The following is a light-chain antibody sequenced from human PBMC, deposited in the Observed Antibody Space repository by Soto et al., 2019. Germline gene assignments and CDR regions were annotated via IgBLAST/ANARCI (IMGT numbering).Light chain of an antibody. CDR2: GAS. Sequence: EIVLTQSPATLSLSPGERASLSCRASQSVSSNYLAWYQQNPGQAPRLLIYGASNGATGIPDKFSGSGSGTDFTLTISRLEPEDFAVYYCQQYGTSPRTFGQGTKVDI. V-gene: IGKV3-20*01. CDR3: QQYGTSPRT. CDR1: QSVSSNY. J-gene: IGKJ1*01.